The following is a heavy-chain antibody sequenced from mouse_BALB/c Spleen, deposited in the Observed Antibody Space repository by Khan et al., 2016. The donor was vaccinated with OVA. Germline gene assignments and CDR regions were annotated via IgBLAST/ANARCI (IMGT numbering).Heavy chain of an antibody. CDR3: ARNTCRYDFTC. J-gene: IGHJ3*01. CDR2: IRRGGNT. CDR1: GFSLTTYG. D-gene: IGHD2-14*01. V-gene: IGHV2-2*01. Sequence: VQLVESGPGLAQPSQSLSITCTVSGFSLTTYGVHWVRQSPGKGLVCLGVIRRGGNTVYNAAFISRLSITKANSKSHVFFKLDSMQADDTAVYCRARNTCRYDFTCWRQGRRSTISA.